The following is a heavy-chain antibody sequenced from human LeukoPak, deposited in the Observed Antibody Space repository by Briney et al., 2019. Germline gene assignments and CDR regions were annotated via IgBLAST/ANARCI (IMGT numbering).Heavy chain of an antibody. CDR2: ITHRDNI. Sequence: PGGSLRLSCAASGFTLSSHSINWVRQAPGKGLEWVSSITHRDNIFYSESVRGRFTISRDNAKNSLNLHMSSLRAEDTAVYYCARVMIIAPQWGDAMDVWGQGTTVTVSS. CDR3: ARVMIIAPQWGDAMDV. CDR1: GFTLSSHS. J-gene: IGHJ6*02. V-gene: IGHV3-21*01. D-gene: IGHD3-16*01.